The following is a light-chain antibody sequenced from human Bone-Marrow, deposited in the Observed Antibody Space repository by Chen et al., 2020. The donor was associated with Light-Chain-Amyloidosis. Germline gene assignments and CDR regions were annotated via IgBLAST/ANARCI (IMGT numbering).Light chain of an antibody. Sequence: QSVLTQPPSASGTPGQRVTISCSGTSSNIGSNYIYWYQQFPGTAPKLLIHRNNQRPSGVTDRFSGSKSGTSASLAISGLRPEDEADYYCSAWDDSLSAVVFGGGTKLTVL. CDR2: RNN. J-gene: IGLJ2*01. CDR3: SAWDDSLSAVV. CDR1: SSNIGSNY. V-gene: IGLV1-47*01.